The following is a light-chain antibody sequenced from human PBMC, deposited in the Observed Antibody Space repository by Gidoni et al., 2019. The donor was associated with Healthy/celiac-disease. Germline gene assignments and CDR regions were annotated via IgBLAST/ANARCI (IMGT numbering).Light chain of an antibody. CDR1: QSISSW. Sequence: DIQMTQSPSTLSASVGDRVTITCRASQSISSWLAWYQQKPGKAPKLLIYDASSLESGVPSRFSGSGSGTEFTLTISSLQPDDFATYYCQQLFAFXPXTKVDIK. CDR2: DAS. J-gene: IGKJ3*01. V-gene: IGKV1-5*01. CDR3: QQLFA.